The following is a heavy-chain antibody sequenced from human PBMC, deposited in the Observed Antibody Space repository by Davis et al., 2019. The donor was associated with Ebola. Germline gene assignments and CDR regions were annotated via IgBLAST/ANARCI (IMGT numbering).Heavy chain of an antibody. J-gene: IGHJ6*02. V-gene: IGHV3-30*04. CDR2: TSYDGTKK. D-gene: IGHD2-21*01. CDR3: TTLLVTSGVDV. Sequence: PGGSLRLSCAASGFTFDDFAIYWVRQAPGKGLKWVAVTSYDGTKKYYADSVEGRFFISRDNSRNTVWLQMNNLRADDTAVYYCTTLLVTSGVDVWGRGTTVIVSS. CDR1: GFTFDDFA.